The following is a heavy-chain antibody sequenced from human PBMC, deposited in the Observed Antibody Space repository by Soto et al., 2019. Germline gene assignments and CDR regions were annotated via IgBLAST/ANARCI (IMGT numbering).Heavy chain of an antibody. D-gene: IGHD1-20*01. CDR2: ITGTGGNT. CDR3: AKVVTGSSDY. Sequence: EVQLLESGGGLVQPGGSLRLSCAASGFSFSTYAMSWVRQAPGRGLKWVSSITGTGGNTYYADSVKGRFTISRDNSRNTLYLQMDSLRAEDTAIYYFAKVVTGSSDYWGQGTLVTVSS. J-gene: IGHJ4*02. V-gene: IGHV3-23*01. CDR1: GFSFSTYA.